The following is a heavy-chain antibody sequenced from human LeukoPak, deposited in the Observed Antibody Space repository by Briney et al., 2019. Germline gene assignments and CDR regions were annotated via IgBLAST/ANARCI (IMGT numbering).Heavy chain of an antibody. D-gene: IGHD3-16*01. CDR2: INHSGST. J-gene: IGHJ6*03. Sequence: SETLSLTCAVYGGSFSGYYWSWIRQPPGKGLEWIGEINHSGSTNYNPSLKSRVTISVDTSKNQFSLKLSSVTAADTAVYYCARQTGGYYMDVRGKGTTVTVSS. CDR1: GGSFSGYY. CDR3: ARQTGGYYMDV. V-gene: IGHV4-34*01.